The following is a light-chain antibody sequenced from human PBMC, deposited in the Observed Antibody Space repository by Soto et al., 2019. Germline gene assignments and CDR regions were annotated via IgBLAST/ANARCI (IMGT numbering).Light chain of an antibody. CDR3: QQYDNLPSFT. CDR1: QDISNY. V-gene: IGKV1-33*01. Sequence: DIQMTQSPSSLSASVGDRVTITCQASQDISNYLNWYQQKPGKAPKLLIYDASNLETGGPSRFSGSGSGTDFTFTISSLQPEDIATYYCQQYDNLPSFTFGPGTKVVIK. J-gene: IGKJ3*01. CDR2: DAS.